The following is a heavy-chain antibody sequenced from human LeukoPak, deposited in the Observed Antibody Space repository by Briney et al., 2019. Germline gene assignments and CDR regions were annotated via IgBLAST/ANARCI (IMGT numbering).Heavy chain of an antibody. V-gene: IGHV3-30*18. CDR2: ISYDGSNK. Sequence: GGSLRLSCAASGFTFSSYGMHWVRQAPGKGLEWVAVISYDGSNKYYADSVKGRFTISRDNSKNTLYLQMNCLRAEDTAVYYCAKATQFDYWGQGTLVTVSS. CDR3: AKATQFDY. J-gene: IGHJ4*02. CDR1: GFTFSSYG.